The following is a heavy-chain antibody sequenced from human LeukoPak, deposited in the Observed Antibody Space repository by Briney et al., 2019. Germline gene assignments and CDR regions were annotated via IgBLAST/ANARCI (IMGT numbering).Heavy chain of an antibody. CDR2: IYHSGST. J-gene: IGHJ3*02. CDR1: GYSISSGYY. Sequence: SETLSLTCAVSGYSISSGYYWGWIRQPPGKGLEWIGSIYHSGSTYYNPSLKSRVTISVDTSKNQFSLKLSSVTAADMAVYYCVVVPGAFDIWGQGTMVTVSS. CDR3: VVVPGAFDI. D-gene: IGHD2-15*01. V-gene: IGHV4-38-2*01.